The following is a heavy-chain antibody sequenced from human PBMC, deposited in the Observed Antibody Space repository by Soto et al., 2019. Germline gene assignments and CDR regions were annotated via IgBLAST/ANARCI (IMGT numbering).Heavy chain of an antibody. CDR2: INPDSGAT. D-gene: IGHD2-8*02. CDR1: GSSFPGYY. CDR3: ARGDYGTGGYPFPYFDY. Sequence: HEHLVQSGAEVKRPGASLKVSCKASGSSFPGYYFHWVRQAPGQGLEWMEWINPDSGATNYEQNFQGRVTLTSDTSISTASMDLTSLTSDDTAVYYCARGDYGTGGYPFPYFDYWGQGTLVIVSS. J-gene: IGHJ4*02. V-gene: IGHV1-2*02.